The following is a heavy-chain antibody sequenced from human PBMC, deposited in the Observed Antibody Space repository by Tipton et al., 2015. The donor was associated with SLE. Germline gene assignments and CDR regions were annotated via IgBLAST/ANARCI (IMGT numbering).Heavy chain of an antibody. Sequence: GLVKPSETLSLTCTVSGGSISSYYWSWIRQPAGKGLEWIGRIYASGSTNYNPSLKSRVTMSVDTSKNQFSLKLTSVTAADTAVYYCARDGQLVDDAFDIWGQGTMVTVSS. CDR2: IYASGST. D-gene: IGHD1-1*01. J-gene: IGHJ3*02. CDR1: GGSISSYY. CDR3: ARDGQLVDDAFDI. V-gene: IGHV4-4*07.